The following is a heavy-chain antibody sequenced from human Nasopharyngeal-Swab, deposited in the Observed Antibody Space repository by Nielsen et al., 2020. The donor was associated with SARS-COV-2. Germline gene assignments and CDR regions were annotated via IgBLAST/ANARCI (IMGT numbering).Heavy chain of an antibody. D-gene: IGHD6-13*01. Sequence: GESLKISCAASGFTFRSYAMHWVRQAPGKGLEWVAVISYDGSNKYYADSVKGRFTISRDNSKNTLYLQMNSLRAEDTAVYYCARAWQQLADVWGKGTTVTVSS. CDR3: ARAWQQLADV. CDR2: ISYDGSNK. J-gene: IGHJ6*04. V-gene: IGHV3-30-3*01. CDR1: GFTFRSYA.